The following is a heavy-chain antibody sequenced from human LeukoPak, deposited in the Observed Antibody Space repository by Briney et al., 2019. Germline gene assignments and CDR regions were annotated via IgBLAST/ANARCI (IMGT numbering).Heavy chain of an antibody. CDR3: AREEEYYDSSGYYWRKFDY. J-gene: IGHJ4*02. Sequence: SETLSLTCTVSVGSISSYYWSWIRHPPWKGLEWDVYIYCSGSTNYNPSLKSRVTISVDTSKNQFSLKLSSVTAADTAVYYCAREEEYYDSSGYYWRKFDYWGQGTLDTVSS. CDR2: IYCSGST. CDR1: VGSISSYY. V-gene: IGHV4-59*01. D-gene: IGHD3-22*01.